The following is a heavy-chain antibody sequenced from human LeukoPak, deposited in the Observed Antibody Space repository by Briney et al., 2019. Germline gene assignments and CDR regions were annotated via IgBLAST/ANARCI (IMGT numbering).Heavy chain of an antibody. V-gene: IGHV3-30*18. CDR1: GFTFSSYG. J-gene: IGHJ4*02. Sequence: GGSLRLSCAASGFTFSSYGMHWVRQAPGKGLEWVAVISYDGSNKYYADSVKGRFTISRDNSKNTVYLQMNSLRAEDTAAYYCAKDAYGSGFDYWGQGTLVTVSS. CDR3: AKDAYGSGFDY. D-gene: IGHD3-10*01. CDR2: ISYDGSNK.